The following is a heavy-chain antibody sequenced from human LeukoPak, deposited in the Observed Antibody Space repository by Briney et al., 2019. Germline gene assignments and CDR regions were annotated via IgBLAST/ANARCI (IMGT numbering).Heavy chain of an antibody. Sequence: PGGSLRLSXAASGFTFSSYAMSWVRQAPGKGLEWVSAISGSGGSTYYAASVKGRFTISGDDSKNTLYMQMTTLRADAAAVYYCAKHPNAAAWGYYMDVWGKGTTVTVSS. CDR2: ISGSGGST. CDR3: AKHPNAAAWGYYMDV. D-gene: IGHD6-13*01. CDR1: GFTFSSYA. J-gene: IGHJ6*03. V-gene: IGHV3-23*01.